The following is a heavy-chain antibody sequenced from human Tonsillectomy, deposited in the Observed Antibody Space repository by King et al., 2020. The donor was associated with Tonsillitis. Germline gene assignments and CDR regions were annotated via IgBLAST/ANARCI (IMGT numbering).Heavy chain of an antibody. CDR3: ARALRSGSMDV. CDR1: GDTLTSYY. D-gene: IGHD2-15*01. Sequence: QLVQSGAEVKKPGASVKVSCKASGDTLTSYYMHCGRQAPGQGLEWVGILNHSCGSTSYAQKFKGRVTMTRETSTGTVYMELSSLRSEDTAVYYCARALRSGSMDVWGQGTTVTVSS. CDR2: LNHSCGST. V-gene: IGHV1-46*03. J-gene: IGHJ6*02.